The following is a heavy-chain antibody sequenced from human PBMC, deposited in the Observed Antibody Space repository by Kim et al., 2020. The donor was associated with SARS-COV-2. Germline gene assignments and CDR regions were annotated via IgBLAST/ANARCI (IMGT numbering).Heavy chain of an antibody. D-gene: IGHD3-3*01. CDR1: GFTVSSNY. J-gene: IGHJ6*02. CDR3: ARDQRVRSGVIIPHGPKNYGMDV. Sequence: GGSLRLSCAASGFTVSSNYMSWVRQAPGKGLEWVSVIYSGGSTYYADSVKGRFTTSRDNSKNTLYLQMNSLRAEDTAVYYCARDQRVRSGVIIPHGPKNYGMDVWGQGATVTVSS. CDR2: IYSGGST. V-gene: IGHV3-66*01.